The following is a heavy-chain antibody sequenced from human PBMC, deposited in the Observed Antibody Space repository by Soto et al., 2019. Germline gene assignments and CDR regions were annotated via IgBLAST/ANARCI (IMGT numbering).Heavy chain of an antibody. CDR3: AHKCYYCSGGSGKSRFEY. Sequence: QITLKESGPTLVKPTQTLTLTCTFSGFSLSTSGVGVGWIRQPPGKALEWLALIYWDDDKRYSPSLKSRLTNTKDASKNQVVLTMTNMDPVDTATYYWAHKCYYCSGGSGKSRFEYWGQGTLFTVSS. V-gene: IGHV2-5*02. D-gene: IGHD2-15*01. CDR2: IYWDDDK. CDR1: GFSLSTSGVG. J-gene: IGHJ4*02.